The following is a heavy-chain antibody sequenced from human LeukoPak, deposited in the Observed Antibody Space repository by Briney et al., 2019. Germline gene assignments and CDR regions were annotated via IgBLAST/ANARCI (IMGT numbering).Heavy chain of an antibody. CDR3: ARLRGNYFPDY. J-gene: IGHJ4*02. CDR2: IYYSGST. CDR1: GGSFSGYY. Sequence: PSETLSLTCAVYGGSFSGYYWSWIRQPPGKGLEWIGYIYYSGSTNYNPSLKSRLTISVDTSENQFSLRLSSVTAADTAVYYCARLRGNYFPDYWGQGTLVTVSS. V-gene: IGHV4-59*01. D-gene: IGHD4-11*01.